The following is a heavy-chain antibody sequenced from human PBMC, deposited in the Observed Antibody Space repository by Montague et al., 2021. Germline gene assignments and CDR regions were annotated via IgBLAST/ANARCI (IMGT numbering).Heavy chain of an antibody. J-gene: IGHJ4*02. V-gene: IGHV4-4*02. Sequence: SETLSLTCAVSGGSISSNNWWSWVRQPPGKGLEWVGEIYHSGRTNYNPSLKSRVTISVDKSKNQFSLKLKYVTAADTAVYYCARGDSSGWNPLFDNWGQGTLVTVSS. CDR1: GGSISSNNW. CDR2: IYHSGRT. CDR3: ARGDSSGWNPLFDN. D-gene: IGHD6-19*01.